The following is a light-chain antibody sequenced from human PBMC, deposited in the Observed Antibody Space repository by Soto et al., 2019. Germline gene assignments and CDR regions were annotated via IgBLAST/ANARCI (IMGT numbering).Light chain of an antibody. Sequence: EIVLTQSPATLSLSPGERATLSCRASQSVSSSLAWYQQKPGQAPRLLIYDASNRATGIPARFSGSGSGTDFTITISSLEPEDFAVYYCQQRGTFGQGTKLEIK. CDR1: QSVSSS. CDR2: DAS. CDR3: QQRGT. V-gene: IGKV3-11*01. J-gene: IGKJ2*01.